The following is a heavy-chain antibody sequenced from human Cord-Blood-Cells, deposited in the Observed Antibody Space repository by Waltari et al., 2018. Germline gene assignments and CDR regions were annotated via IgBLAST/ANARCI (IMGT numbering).Heavy chain of an antibody. V-gene: IGHV1-2*02. CDR3: ARPNSGSYYDAFDI. CDR2: INPNSGGT. J-gene: IGHJ3*02. CDR1: GYTFTAHY. D-gene: IGHD1-26*01. Sequence: QVQLVQSGAEVKKPGASVKVSCKASGYTFTAHYMHWVRQAPGQGLEWMGWINPNSGGTNYAQKFQGRVTMTRDTSISTAYMELSRLRSDDTAVYYCARPNSGSYYDAFDIWGQGTMVTVSS.